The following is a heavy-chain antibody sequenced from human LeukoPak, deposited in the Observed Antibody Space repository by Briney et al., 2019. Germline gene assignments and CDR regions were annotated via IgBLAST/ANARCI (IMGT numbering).Heavy chain of an antibody. V-gene: IGHV3-30*04. J-gene: IGHJ6*04. CDR3: AELGITMIGGV. CDR2: ISYNGSNK. CDR1: GFTFSSYA. Sequence: GGSLRLSCAASGFTFSSYAMHWVRQAPGKGLEWVAVISYNGSNKYYADSVKGRFTISRDNAKNSLYLQMNSLRAEDTAVYYCAELGITMIGGVWGKGTTVTISS. D-gene: IGHD3-10*02.